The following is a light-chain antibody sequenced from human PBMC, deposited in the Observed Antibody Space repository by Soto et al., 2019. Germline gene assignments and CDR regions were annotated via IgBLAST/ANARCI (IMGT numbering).Light chain of an antibody. J-gene: IGLJ2*01. CDR2: DSN. V-gene: IGLV1-51*01. CDR1: SSNIGNND. CDR3: GTWDNSLSAGV. Sequence: QSVLTQPPSLSAAPGQTVTISCSGSSSNIGNNDVSWYQQLPGTAPKLIIYDSNKRPSGIPDRFSGSKSGTSATLGITGLQTGDEADYCCGTWDNSLSAGVFGGGTKLTVL.